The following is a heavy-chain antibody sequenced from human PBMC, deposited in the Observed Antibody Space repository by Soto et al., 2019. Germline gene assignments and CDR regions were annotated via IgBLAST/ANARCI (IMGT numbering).Heavy chain of an antibody. V-gene: IGHV1-2*04. CDR3: ARAVAPYHDCSNDYYFDY. J-gene: IGHJ4*02. Sequence: ASVKVSCKASGYTFTGYHMHWVRQAPGQGLEWMGWINPNSGGTNYAQKFQGWVTMTRDTSISTAYMELSRLRSDDTAVYYCARAVAPYHDCSNDYYFDYRGQGTLVTVSS. D-gene: IGHD4-4*01. CDR1: GYTFTGYH. CDR2: INPNSGGT.